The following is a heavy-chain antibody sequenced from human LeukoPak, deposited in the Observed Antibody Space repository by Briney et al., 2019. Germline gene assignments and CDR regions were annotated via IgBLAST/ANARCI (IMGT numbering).Heavy chain of an antibody. CDR2: IKQDGSEK. Sequence: PGGSPRVSCAASGFSFSTYWMSWVRQAPGKGLEWVANIKQDGSEKYYVDSVKGRFTISRDNANNSLYLQMNSLRAEDTAVYYCARLGGTYYNPYFDYCGQGILVTVSS. CDR1: GFSFSTYW. J-gene: IGHJ4*02. V-gene: IGHV3-7*01. CDR3: ARLGGTYYNPYFDY. D-gene: IGHD1-26*01.